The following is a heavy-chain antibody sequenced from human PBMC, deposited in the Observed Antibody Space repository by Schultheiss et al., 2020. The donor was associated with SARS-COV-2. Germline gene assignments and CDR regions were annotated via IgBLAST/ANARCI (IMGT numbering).Heavy chain of an antibody. J-gene: IGHJ4*02. CDR2: IYYSGST. Sequence: SQTLSLTCTVSGGSISSYYWSWIRQPPGKGLEWIGYIYYSGSTNYNPSLKSRVTISVDTSKNQFSLKLSSVTAADTAVYYCARDRGSSGWYGDYWGQGTLVTVSS. CDR3: ARDRGSSGWYGDY. CDR1: GGSISSYY. V-gene: IGHV4-59*12. D-gene: IGHD6-19*01.